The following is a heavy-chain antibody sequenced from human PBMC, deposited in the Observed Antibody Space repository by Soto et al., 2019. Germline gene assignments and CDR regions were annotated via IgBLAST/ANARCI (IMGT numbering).Heavy chain of an antibody. CDR1: GFTVSSNY. J-gene: IGHJ6*02. D-gene: IGHD4-17*01. V-gene: IGHV3-53*02. CDR3: AREDTNNYGDYYYYGMDV. CDR2: IYSGGST. Sequence: EVQLVETGGGLIRPGGSLRLSCAASGFTVSSNYMSWVRQAPGKGLEWVSVIYSGGSTYYADSVKGRFTISRDNSKNTLYLQMNSLRAEDTAVYYCAREDTNNYGDYYYYGMDVWGQGTTVTVSS.